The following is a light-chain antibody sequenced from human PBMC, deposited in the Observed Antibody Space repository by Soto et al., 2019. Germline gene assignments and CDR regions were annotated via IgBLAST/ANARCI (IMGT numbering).Light chain of an antibody. J-gene: IGKJ5*01. CDR2: DAS. Sequence: EIVLTQSPATLSLSPGERATLSCRASQSVSSYLAWYQQQPGKAPRLLIYDASIRATGIPARLSGSGFGTEFTLTIRSLQSEDFAVYYCQQYKNWPLFGQGTRLEIK. CDR1: QSVSSY. CDR3: QQYKNWPL. V-gene: IGKV3-11*01.